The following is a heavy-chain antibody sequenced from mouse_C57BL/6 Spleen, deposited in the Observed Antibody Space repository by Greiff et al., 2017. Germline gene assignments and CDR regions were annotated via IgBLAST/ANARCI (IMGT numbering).Heavy chain of an antibody. V-gene: IGHV1-76*01. J-gene: IGHJ2*01. Sequence: VQLVESGAELVRPGASVKLSCKASGYTFTDYYINWVKQRPGQGLEWIARIYPGSGNTYYNEKFKGKATLTAEKSSSTAYMQLSSLTSEDSAVYFCARDYDYLDYWGQGTTLTVSS. CDR1: GYTFTDYY. CDR2: IYPGSGNT. CDR3: ARDYDYLDY. D-gene: IGHD2-4*01.